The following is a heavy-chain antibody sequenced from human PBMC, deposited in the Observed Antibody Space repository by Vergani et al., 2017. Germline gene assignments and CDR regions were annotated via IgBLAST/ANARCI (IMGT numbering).Heavy chain of an antibody. V-gene: IGHV3-9*01. D-gene: IGHD3-10*01. Sequence: EVQLVESGGGLVQPGRSLRLSCAASGFTFDDYAMHWVRQAPGKGLEWVSGISWNSGSIGYADSVKGRFTISRDNAKNSLYLQMNSLRAEDTAVYYCAKWGGSGSYELDYYYGMDVWGQGTTVTVSS. CDR3: AKWGGSGSYELDYYYGMDV. J-gene: IGHJ6*02. CDR1: GFTFDDYA. CDR2: ISWNSGSI.